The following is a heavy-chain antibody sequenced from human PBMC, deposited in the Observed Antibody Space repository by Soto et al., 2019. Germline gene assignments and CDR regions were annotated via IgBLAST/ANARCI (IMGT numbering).Heavy chain of an antibody. D-gene: IGHD2-2*03. V-gene: IGHV1-3*01. CDR3: ESGNCSSTSCYGDYYYYYGMDV. CDR1: GYTFTSYA. J-gene: IGHJ6*02. CDR2: INAGNGNT. Sequence: ASVKVSCKASGYTFTSYAMHWVRQAPGQRLEWMGWINAGNGNTKYSQKFQGRVTITRDTSASTAYMELSSLRSEDTAVYYCESGNCSSTSCYGDYYYYYGMDVWGQGTTVTVSS.